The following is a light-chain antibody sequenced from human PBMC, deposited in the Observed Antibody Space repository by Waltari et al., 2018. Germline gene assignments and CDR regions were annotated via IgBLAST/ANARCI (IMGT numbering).Light chain of an antibody. CDR1: QSVSSN. J-gene: IGKJ4*01. CDR3: QQYNNWPPLT. Sequence: EIVMTQSPDTLSVSPGERATLSCRASQSVSSNLAWYQQKPGQAPRLLIYGASTRVTGIPARFSGSGSGTEFTLTISSLQSEDVAVYYCQQYNNWPPLTFGGGTKVEIK. V-gene: IGKV3-15*01. CDR2: GAS.